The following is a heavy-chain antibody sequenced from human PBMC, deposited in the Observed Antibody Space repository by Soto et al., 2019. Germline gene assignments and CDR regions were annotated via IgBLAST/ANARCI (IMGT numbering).Heavy chain of an antibody. CDR3: ARDASNTHADY. J-gene: IGHJ4*02. CDR1: GFTFSDYY. CDR2: ISSSSSYT. D-gene: IGHD5-18*01. Sequence: GGSLRLSCAASGFTFSDYYMSWIRQAPGKGLEWVSYISSSSSYTNYADSVKGRFTISRDNAKNSLYLQMNSLRAEDTAVYYCARDASNTHADYWGQGTLVTVSS. V-gene: IGHV3-11*06.